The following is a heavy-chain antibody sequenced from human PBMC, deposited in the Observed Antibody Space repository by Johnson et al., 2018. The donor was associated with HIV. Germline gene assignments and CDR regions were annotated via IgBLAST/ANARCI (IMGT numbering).Heavy chain of an antibody. CDR1: GFNVSNNY. J-gene: IGHJ3*02. Sequence: VQLVESGGGLVQPGGSLGLACVGSGFNVSNNYMSWVRQPPGQGLEWVSTLYSSGNTYYADPVKGRFTISRDNSKNKLYLQMNSLRAEDTAVYYCAKELAIAVRPGGAFDIWGQGTMVTVSS. D-gene: IGHD6-6*01. CDR3: AKELAIAVRPGGAFDI. CDR2: LYSSGNT. V-gene: IGHV3-66*03.